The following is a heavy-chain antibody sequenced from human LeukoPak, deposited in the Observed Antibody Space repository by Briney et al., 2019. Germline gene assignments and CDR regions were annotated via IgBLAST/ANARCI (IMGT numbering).Heavy chain of an antibody. D-gene: IGHD1-26*01. Sequence: PGGSLRLSCAASEFTFSTYWMHWVRQAPGKGLGWVSRISRDGSNTFYADSVKGRFTISRDNAKNTLYLQINSLRGDDTAVYYCAREWDLPGAYYMDVWGKGTTVTVSS. CDR3: AREWDLPGAYYMDV. V-gene: IGHV3-74*01. CDR1: EFTFSTYW. J-gene: IGHJ6*03. CDR2: ISRDGSNT.